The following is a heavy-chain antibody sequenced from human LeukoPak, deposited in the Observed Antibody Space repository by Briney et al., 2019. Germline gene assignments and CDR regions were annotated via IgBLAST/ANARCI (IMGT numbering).Heavy chain of an antibody. CDR2: ISSSSSYI. Sequence: PGGSLRLSCAASGFTFSSYSMNWVRQAPGKGLEWVSSISSSSSYIYYADSVKGRFTISRDNAKNSLYLQMNSLRAEDTAVYYCARVAARPDLNLDYWAREPWSPSPQ. J-gene: IGHJ4*02. CDR3: ARVAARPDLNLDY. D-gene: IGHD6-6*01. CDR1: GFTFSSYS. V-gene: IGHV3-21*01.